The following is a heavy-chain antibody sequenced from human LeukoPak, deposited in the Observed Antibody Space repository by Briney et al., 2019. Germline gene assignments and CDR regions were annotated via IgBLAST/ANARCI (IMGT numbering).Heavy chain of an antibody. CDR1: GFTFSGFA. CDR3: AKDLHYYVAMGV. J-gene: IGHJ6*02. CDR2: IGSDYKT. Sequence: GGSLRLSCAASGFTFSGFAMTWVRQAPGKGLEWVSSIGSDYKTHYSESVKGRFAISRDNSKSTLFLQMNSLRAEDTALYYCAKDLHYYVAMGVWGQGTAVTVSS. V-gene: IGHV3-23*01. D-gene: IGHD3-10*02.